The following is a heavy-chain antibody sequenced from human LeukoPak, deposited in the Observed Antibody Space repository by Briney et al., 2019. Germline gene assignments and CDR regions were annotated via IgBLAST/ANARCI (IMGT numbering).Heavy chain of an antibody. J-gene: IGHJ4*02. V-gene: IGHV4-4*02. D-gene: IGHD2-15*01. CDR3: ARAYLFCSGGSCYSGRYYFDY. CDR1: GGSISSSNW. CDR2: IYHSGST. Sequence: SGTLSLTCAVSGGSISSSNWWSWVRQPPGKGLEWIGEIYHSGSTNYNPSLKSRVTISVDKSKNQFSLKLSSVTAADTAVYYCARAYLFCSGGSCYSGRYYFDYWGQGTLVTVSS.